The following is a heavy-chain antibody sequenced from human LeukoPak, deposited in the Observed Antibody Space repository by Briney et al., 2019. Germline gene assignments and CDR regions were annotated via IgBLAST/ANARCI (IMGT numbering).Heavy chain of an antibody. CDR1: GFTVSSNY. CDR3: AIDYGGNSDYFDY. J-gene: IGHJ4*02. CDR2: IKQDGSEK. V-gene: IGHV3-7*01. Sequence: PGGSLRLSCAASGFTVSSNYMSWVRQAPGKGLEWVANIKQDGSEKYYVDSVKGRFTISRDNAKNSLYLQMNSLRAEDTAVYYCAIDYGGNSDYFDYWGQGTLVTVSS. D-gene: IGHD4-23*01.